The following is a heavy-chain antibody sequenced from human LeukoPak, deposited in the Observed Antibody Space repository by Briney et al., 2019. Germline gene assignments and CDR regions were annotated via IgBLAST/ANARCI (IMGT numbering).Heavy chain of an antibody. J-gene: IGHJ4*02. CDR2: ISSSSSTI. CDR1: GFTFSSYS. Sequence: GGSLRLSCAASGFTFSSYSMNWVRQAPGKGLEWVSYISSSSSTIYYADSVKGRFTISRDNAKNSLYLQMNSLGAEDTAVYYCARGEVGAIGYWGQGTLVTVSS. D-gene: IGHD1-26*01. V-gene: IGHV3-48*04. CDR3: ARGEVGAIGY.